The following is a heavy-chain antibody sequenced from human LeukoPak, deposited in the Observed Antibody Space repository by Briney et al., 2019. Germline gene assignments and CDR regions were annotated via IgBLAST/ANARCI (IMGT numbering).Heavy chain of an antibody. Sequence: GASVKVSCKASGYTFTGYYMHWVRQAPGKGLEWMGGFDPEDGETIYAQKFQGRVTMTEDTSTDTAYMELSSLRSEDTAVYYCAADSGYSSGWYDGVFDYWGQGTLVTVSS. CDR2: FDPEDGET. J-gene: IGHJ4*02. CDR3: AADSGYSSGWYDGVFDY. D-gene: IGHD6-19*01. V-gene: IGHV1-24*01. CDR1: GYTFTGYY.